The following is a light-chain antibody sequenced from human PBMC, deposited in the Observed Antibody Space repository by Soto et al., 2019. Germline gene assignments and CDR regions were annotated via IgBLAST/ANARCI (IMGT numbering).Light chain of an antibody. CDR2: VAS. Sequence: DMEMTQSPSSLSASVGDRVTITCRASQSISNYLNWYQHKPGKVPKLLIYVASSLQSGVPTRFSGSGSGTDFTLTINSLQPEDFATYYCQQSYGTPLTFGGGTQIEIK. CDR3: QQSYGTPLT. V-gene: IGKV1-39*01. J-gene: IGKJ4*01. CDR1: QSISNY.